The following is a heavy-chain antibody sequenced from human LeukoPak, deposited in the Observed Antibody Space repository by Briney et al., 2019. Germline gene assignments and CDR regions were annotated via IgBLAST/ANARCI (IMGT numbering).Heavy chain of an antibody. CDR3: AKDPMVRGLTYDD. CDR2: ISGNGYST. J-gene: IGHJ4*02. D-gene: IGHD3-10*01. CDR1: GFTFCSYR. V-gene: IGHV3-23*01. Sequence: KTGGPLRLSCAASGFTFCSYRMTWVRQAPGKGREWVSAISGNGYSTYYADSVKGRFTISRDNSKNTPYLNMNRLRAEDTTVYYCAKDPMVRGLTYDDWGQGSLVTASS.